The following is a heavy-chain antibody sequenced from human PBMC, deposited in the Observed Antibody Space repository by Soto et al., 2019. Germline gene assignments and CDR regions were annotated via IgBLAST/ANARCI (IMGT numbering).Heavy chain of an antibody. CDR2: ISSSGSTI. Sequence: GGSLRLSCAASGFTFSSYWMSWVRQAPGEGLEWVSYISSSGSTIYYADSVKGRFTISRDNAKNSLYLQMNSLRAEDTAVYYCARGRLWSGYYPHYYMDVWGKGTTVTVSS. D-gene: IGHD3-3*01. CDR3: ARGRLWSGYYPHYYMDV. V-gene: IGHV3-48*04. CDR1: GFTFSSYW. J-gene: IGHJ6*03.